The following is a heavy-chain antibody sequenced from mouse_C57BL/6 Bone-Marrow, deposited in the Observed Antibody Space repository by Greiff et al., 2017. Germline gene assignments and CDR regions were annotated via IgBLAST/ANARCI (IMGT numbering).Heavy chain of an antibody. J-gene: IGHJ1*03. Sequence: QVQLQQPGAELVKPGASVKLSCKASGYTFTSYWMQWVKQRPGQGLEWIGEIDPSDSYTNYNQKFKGKATLTVDTSSSTAYMQRSSLTSEDSAVYYCAREAVAASHRYFHVWGTGATVIVST. CDR1: GYTFTSYW. D-gene: IGHD1-1*02. CDR3: AREAVAASHRYFHV. CDR2: IDPSDSYT. V-gene: IGHV1-50*01.